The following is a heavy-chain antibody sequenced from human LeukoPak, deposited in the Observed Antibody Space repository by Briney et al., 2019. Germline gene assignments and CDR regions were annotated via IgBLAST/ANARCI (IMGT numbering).Heavy chain of an antibody. J-gene: IGHJ4*02. Sequence: KPSETLSLTCTVSGDSVSSSSTIYYWSWIRQHPGKGLEYIGYIYHIGSTYYNPSLKSRVTISVDTSKNQFSLKLTSVTAADTAVYYCARHSFDGSAYSFDYWGQGTLVTVSS. CDR3: ARHSFDGSAYSFDY. V-gene: IGHV4-31*03. D-gene: IGHD3-22*01. CDR1: GDSVSSSSTIYY. CDR2: IYHIGST.